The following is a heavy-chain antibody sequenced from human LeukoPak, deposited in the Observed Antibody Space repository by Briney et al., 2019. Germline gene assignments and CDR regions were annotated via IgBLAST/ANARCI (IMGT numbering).Heavy chain of an antibody. J-gene: IGHJ4*02. CDR2: IYYSGTT. D-gene: IGHD1-26*01. CDR3: AKSGSYSPDTAYFDY. CDR1: GGSISSGGYY. Sequence: RSSETLSLTCTVSGGSISSGGYYWGWIRQHPGKGLEWIGYIYYSGTTYSNPSLESRVTISVDTSENQFSLKLTSVTAADTAVYYCAKSGSYSPDTAYFDYWGQGTLVTVSS. V-gene: IGHV4-31*03.